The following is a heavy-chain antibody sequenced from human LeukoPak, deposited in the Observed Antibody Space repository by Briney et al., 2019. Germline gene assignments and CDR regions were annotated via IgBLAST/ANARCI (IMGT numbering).Heavy chain of an antibody. CDR2: IKQDGSAK. Sequence: PGGSLRLSRAASGFPLSKYWMNGVRPAPGRGREWVDNIKQDGSAKNYVDSVKGRFTMSRDNAKNSLYLQMNSLRAEDTAVYYCARASLYDDFWSGAFDYWGQGNLVTVSS. J-gene: IGHJ4*02. CDR3: ARASLYDDFWSGAFDY. CDR1: GFPLSKYW. D-gene: IGHD3-3*01. V-gene: IGHV3-7*01.